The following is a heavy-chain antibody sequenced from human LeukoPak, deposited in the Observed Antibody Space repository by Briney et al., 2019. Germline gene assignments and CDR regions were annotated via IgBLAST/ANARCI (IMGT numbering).Heavy chain of an antibody. J-gene: IGHJ4*02. CDR1: GVSFSGYY. CDR2: INHSGST. Sequence: PSETLSLTCAVYGVSFSGYYWSWIRQPPGKGLEWIGEINHSGSTNYNPSLKSRVTISVDTSKNQFSLKLSSVTAADTAVYYCARGKFGIARSTGNWGQGTLVTVSS. CDR3: ARGKFGIARSTGN. V-gene: IGHV4-34*01. D-gene: IGHD6-13*01.